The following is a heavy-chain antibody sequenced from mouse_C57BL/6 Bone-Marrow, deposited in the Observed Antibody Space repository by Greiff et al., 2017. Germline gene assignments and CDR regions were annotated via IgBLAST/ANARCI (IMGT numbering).Heavy chain of an antibody. V-gene: IGHV14-4*01. D-gene: IGHD2-1*01. CDR1: GFNIKDDY. CDR2: IYPENGDT. CDR3: TEGNYLAWCAY. Sequence: EVQLQQSGAELVRPGASVKLSCTASGFNIKDDYMHWVKQRPEQGLEWIGWIYPENGDTEYASKFQGKATITAATSSNTAYLQLSSLTPEYTAVYDCTEGNYLAWCAYGGQGTLVTVSA. J-gene: IGHJ3*01.